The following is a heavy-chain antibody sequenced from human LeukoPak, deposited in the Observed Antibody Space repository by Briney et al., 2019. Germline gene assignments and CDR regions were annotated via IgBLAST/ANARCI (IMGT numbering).Heavy chain of an antibody. D-gene: IGHD6-19*01. V-gene: IGHV4-61*01. CDR2: IYYSGST. J-gene: IGHJ6*04. Sequence: SETLSLTCTVSGGSFSSGSYYWGWIRQPPGTGLEWIGYIYYSGSTNYNPSLKSRVTISVDTSKNQFSLKLSSVTAADTAVYYCARDRRIAVAGTRYYYYGMDVWGKGTTVTVSS. CDR1: GGSFSSGSYY. CDR3: ARDRRIAVAGTRYYYYGMDV.